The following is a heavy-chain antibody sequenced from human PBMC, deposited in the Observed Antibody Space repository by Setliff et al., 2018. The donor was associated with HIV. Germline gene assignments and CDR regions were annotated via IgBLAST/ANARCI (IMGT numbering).Heavy chain of an antibody. V-gene: IGHV1-3*01. CDR1: GYTSTSYA. Sequence: ASVKVSCKASGYTSTSYAMHWVRQAPGQRLEWMGWINAGNGDTEYSQKFQGRVTITRDTSARTAYMELRSLRSEDSAVYYCARDRCDSVKCYLYNWFDPWGQGTLVTVSS. CDR3: ARDRCDSVKCYLYNWFDP. J-gene: IGHJ5*02. D-gene: IGHD3-22*01. CDR2: INAGNGDT.